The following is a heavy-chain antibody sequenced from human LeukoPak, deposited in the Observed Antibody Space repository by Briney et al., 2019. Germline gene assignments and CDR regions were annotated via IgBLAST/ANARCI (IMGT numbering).Heavy chain of an antibody. CDR2: IGGSGDRT. J-gene: IGHJ4*02. Sequence: GGSLRLSCAASGFTFNIYAMTWVRQDPGKGLEWVSAIGGSGDRTYYADSVKGRFTFSRDNSKNTLYLQMNSLRAEDTAVYYCAKDRTQQPYGIFDYWGQGTLVTVSS. CDR3: AKDRTQQPYGIFDY. D-gene: IGHD6-13*01. V-gene: IGHV3-23*01. CDR1: GFTFNIYA.